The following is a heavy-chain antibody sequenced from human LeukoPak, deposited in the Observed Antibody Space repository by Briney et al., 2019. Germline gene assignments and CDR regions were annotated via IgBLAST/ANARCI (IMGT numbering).Heavy chain of an antibody. CDR3: AKEQESGIYGMDA. D-gene: IGHD3-10*01. J-gene: IGHJ6*02. Sequence: ASVKVSCKASGYTFTSYGISWVRQAPGQGLEWMGWISGYNGNTNYAQKLQGRVTMTTDTSTSTAYMELRSLRSDDTAVYYCAKEQESGIYGMDAWGQGTTVTVFS. V-gene: IGHV1-18*01. CDR1: GYTFTSYG. CDR2: ISGYNGNT.